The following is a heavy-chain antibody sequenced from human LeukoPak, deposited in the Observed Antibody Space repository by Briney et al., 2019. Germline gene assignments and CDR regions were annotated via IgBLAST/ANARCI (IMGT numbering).Heavy chain of an antibody. CDR3: ARAPKVRGVVVPAADYYFDY. V-gene: IGHV3-30*02. J-gene: IGHJ4*02. CDR2: IRYDGSNK. CDR1: GFTFSSYG. D-gene: IGHD2-2*01. Sequence: GGSLRLSCAASGFTFSSYGMHWVRQAPGKGLEWVAFIRYDGSNKYYADSVKGRFTISRDNSKNTLYLQMNSLRAEDTAVYYCARAPKVRGVVVPAADYYFDYWGQGTLVTVSS.